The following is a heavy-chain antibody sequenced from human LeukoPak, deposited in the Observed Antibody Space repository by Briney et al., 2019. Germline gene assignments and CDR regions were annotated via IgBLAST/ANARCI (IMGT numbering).Heavy chain of an antibody. CDR3: AREKLLAYNWFDP. D-gene: IGHD2-15*01. V-gene: IGHV3-21*01. J-gene: IGHJ5*02. Sequence: GGSLRLSCAASGFTFSSYTMNWVRQAPGKGLKWVSAISSSSSYIYYADSVKGRFTISRDNAKNSLYLQMNSLRAEDTAVYYCAREKLLAYNWFDPWGQGTLVTVSS. CDR1: GFTFSSYT. CDR2: ISSSSSYI.